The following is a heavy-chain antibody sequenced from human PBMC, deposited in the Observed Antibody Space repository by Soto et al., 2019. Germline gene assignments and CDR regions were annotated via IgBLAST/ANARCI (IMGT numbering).Heavy chain of an antibody. CDR3: ARASSFRGDFDI. CDR2: IYHAGSP. CDR1: GGSIRSSSW. Sequence: QVQLQESGPGLVKPSGTLSLNCAVSGGSIRSSSWWTWLRQSPGKGLEWIGEIYHAGSPNYNPSFQSRVTISADTSQNFFSLRLTSVTAADTAIYYCARASSFRGDFDIWGQGTAVTVSS. V-gene: IGHV4-4*02. J-gene: IGHJ3*02. D-gene: IGHD3-10*01.